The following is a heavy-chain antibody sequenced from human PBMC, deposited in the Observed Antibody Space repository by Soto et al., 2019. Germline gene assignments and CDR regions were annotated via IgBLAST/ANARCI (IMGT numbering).Heavy chain of an antibody. CDR1: GGTFSSYA. CDR3: ARGKIVATIYIAVAGPFDY. V-gene: IGHV1-3*01. J-gene: IGHJ4*02. D-gene: IGHD5-12*01. Sequence: ASVKVSCKASGGTFSSYAISWVRQAPGQRLEWMGWINAGNGNTKYSQKFQGRVTITRDTSASTAYMELSSLRSEDTAVYYCARGKIVATIYIAVAGPFDYWGQGTLVTVSS. CDR2: INAGNGNT.